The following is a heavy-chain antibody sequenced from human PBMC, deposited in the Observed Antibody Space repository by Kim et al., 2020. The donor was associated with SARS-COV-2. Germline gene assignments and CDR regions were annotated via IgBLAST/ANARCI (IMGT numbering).Heavy chain of an antibody. J-gene: IGHJ4*02. CDR3: ARVQYSYGLDYFDY. D-gene: IGHD5-18*01. CDR2: IYSGGST. V-gene: IGHV3-53*04. CDR1: GFTVSSNY. Sequence: GGSLRLSCAASGFTVSSNYMSWVRQAPGKGLEWVSVIYSGGSTYYADSVKGRFTISRHNSKNTLYLQMNSLRAEDTAVYYCARVQYSYGLDYFDYWGQGTLVTVSS.